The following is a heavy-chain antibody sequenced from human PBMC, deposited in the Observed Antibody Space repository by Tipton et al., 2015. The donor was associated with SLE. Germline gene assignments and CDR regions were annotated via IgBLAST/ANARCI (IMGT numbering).Heavy chain of an antibody. V-gene: IGHV4-34*01. CDR3: ARGGGGYQLLSGYCYSMDA. CDR2: ISHSGST. Sequence: TLSLTCAVYGGSFSGYYWSWIRQPPGKGLEWIGEISHSGSTNYNPSLKSLVTISLDTSKNQFSLKLRSVTAADTAVYYCARGGGGYQLLSGYCYSMDAWGKGTTVTVSS. J-gene: IGHJ6*03. CDR1: GGSFSGYY. D-gene: IGHD2-2*01.